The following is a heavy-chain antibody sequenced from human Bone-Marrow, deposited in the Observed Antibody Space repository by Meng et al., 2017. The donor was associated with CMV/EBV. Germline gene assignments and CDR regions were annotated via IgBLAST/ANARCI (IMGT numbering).Heavy chain of an antibody. V-gene: IGHV3-30*04. D-gene: IGHD3-3*01. CDR2: ISYDGSNK. Sequence: GESLKISCAASGFTFSSYAMHWVRQAPGKGLEWVAVISYDGSNKYYADSVKGRFTISRDNSKNTLYLQMNSLRAEDTAVYYCARGYYDFWSGYYTVGYWGQGTLVTVSS. CDR1: GFTFSSYA. J-gene: IGHJ4*02. CDR3: ARGYYDFWSGYYTVGY.